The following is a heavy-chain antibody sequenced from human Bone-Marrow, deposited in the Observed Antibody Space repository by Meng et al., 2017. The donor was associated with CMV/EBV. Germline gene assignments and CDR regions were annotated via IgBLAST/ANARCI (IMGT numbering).Heavy chain of an antibody. CDR3: ASLQRGSSWYLDY. CDR2: IYYSGST. Sequence: SETLSLTCTVSGGSISSYYWSWIRQPPGKGLEWIGYIYYSGSTNYNPSLKSRVTISADTSKNQFSLRLSSVTAADTAVYYCASLQRGSSWYLDYWGQGTLVTVSS. V-gene: IGHV4-59*01. D-gene: IGHD6-13*01. J-gene: IGHJ4*02. CDR1: GGSISSYY.